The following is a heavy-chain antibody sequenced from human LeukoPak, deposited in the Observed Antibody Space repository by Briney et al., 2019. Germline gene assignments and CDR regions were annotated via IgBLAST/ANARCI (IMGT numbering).Heavy chain of an antibody. V-gene: IGHV3-11*04. CDR2: ISSGGNTE. J-gene: IGHJ4*02. CDR3: ARDTVNGPFVISLDY. Sequence: GGSLRLSCAASGFTFSDYYMSWIRQAPGKGLEWVSHISSGGNTEYYVDSVRGRFSMSRDNPKNLLFLQMNSLRAEDTAVYYCARDTVNGPFVISLDYWGQGALVTVSS. D-gene: IGHD2-8*01. CDR1: GFTFSDYY.